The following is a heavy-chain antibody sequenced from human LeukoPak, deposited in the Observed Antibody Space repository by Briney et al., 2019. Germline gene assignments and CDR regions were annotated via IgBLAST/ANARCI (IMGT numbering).Heavy chain of an antibody. J-gene: IGHJ6*03. CDR2: ISAYNGNT. CDR1: GYTFTSYG. V-gene: IGHV1-18*01. Sequence: ASVKVSCKASGYTFTSYGISWVRQAPGQGLKWMGWISAYNGNTNYAQKLQGRVTMTTDTSTSTAYMELRSLRSDDTAVYYCARVKLRAMGLYYYYYYYMDVWGKGTTVTVSS. CDR3: ARVKLRAMGLYYYYYYYMDV. D-gene: IGHD5-18*01.